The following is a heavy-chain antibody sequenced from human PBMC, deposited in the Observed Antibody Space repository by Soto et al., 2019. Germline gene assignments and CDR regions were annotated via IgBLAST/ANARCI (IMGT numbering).Heavy chain of an antibody. CDR2: IYYSGST. D-gene: IGHD7-27*01. CDR3: ARTGGVHDAFDI. CDR1: GGSISSSSYY. J-gene: IGHJ3*02. V-gene: IGHV4-39*01. Sequence: SETLSLTCTVSGGSISSSSYYWGWIRQPPGKGLEWIGSIYYSGSTYYNPSLKSRVTISVDTSKNQFSLKLSSVTAADTAVYYCARTGGVHDAFDIWGQGTMVTVSS.